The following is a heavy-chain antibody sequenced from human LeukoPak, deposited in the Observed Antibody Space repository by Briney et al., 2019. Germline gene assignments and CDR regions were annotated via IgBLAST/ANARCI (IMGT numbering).Heavy chain of an antibody. D-gene: IGHD6-13*01. V-gene: IGHV4-39*01. CDR3: ARHPYSSSWSTILNWFDP. CDR1: GGSISSSSYY. Sequence: PSETLSLTCTVSGGSISSSSYYWGWIRQPPGKGLEWIGSIYYSGSTYYNPSLKSRVTISVDTSKNQFSLKLTSVTAADTAVYYCARHPYSSSWSTILNWFDPWGQGTLVTVSS. CDR2: IYYSGST. J-gene: IGHJ5*02.